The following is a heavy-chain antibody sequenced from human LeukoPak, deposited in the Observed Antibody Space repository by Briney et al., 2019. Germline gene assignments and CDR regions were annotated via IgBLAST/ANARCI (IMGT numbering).Heavy chain of an antibody. V-gene: IGHV3-11*01. J-gene: IGHJ4*02. D-gene: IGHD3-3*01. CDR3: ASADYDFWSGYYFDY. CDR2: ISSSGSTI. CDR1: GFTFSDYY. Sequence: KPGGSLRLSCAASGFTFSDYYMSWIRQAPGKGLEWVSYISSSGSTIYYADSVKGRFTISRDNAKNSLYLQMNSLRVEDTAVYYCASADYDFWSGYYFDYWGQGTLVTVSS.